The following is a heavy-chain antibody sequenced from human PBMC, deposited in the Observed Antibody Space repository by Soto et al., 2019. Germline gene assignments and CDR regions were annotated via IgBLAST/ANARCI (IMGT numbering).Heavy chain of an antibody. D-gene: IGHD4-17*01. J-gene: IGHJ5*02. CDR1: GGSMSKFY. V-gene: IGHV4-4*07. Sequence: SETLSLTCIASGGSMSKFYWSWIRKTAGKGLEWMGRVYATGTSDYNPSLRSRIAMSVDISKKTFSLRLRSVTAADTGVYYCVRDGSKTLRDCFDPWGQGILVTVSS. CDR2: VYATGTS. CDR3: VRDGSKTLRDCFDP.